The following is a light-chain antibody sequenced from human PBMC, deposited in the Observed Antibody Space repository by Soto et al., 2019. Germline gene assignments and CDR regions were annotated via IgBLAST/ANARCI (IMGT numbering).Light chain of an antibody. J-gene: IGLJ3*02. V-gene: IGLV2-14*01. CDR2: EDT. CDR1: RSAVGDYYY. Sequence: QSALTQPASVSGSPGQSITIPCTAARSAVGDYYYVSWYQQHPGKAPKLIIYEDTNRPSGISDRFSGSKSGNMASLTISGLQAGDEADYYCGSYTLHSIGVFGGGTKLTVL. CDR3: GSYTLHSIGV.